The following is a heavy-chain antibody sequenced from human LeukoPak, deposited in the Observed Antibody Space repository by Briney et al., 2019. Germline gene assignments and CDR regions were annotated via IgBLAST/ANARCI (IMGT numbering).Heavy chain of an antibody. D-gene: IGHD3-22*01. J-gene: IGHJ3*02. Sequence: SETLSLTCTVSGGSISSYYWSWIRQPPGKGLEWIGYIYYSGSTNYSPSLKSRVTISVDTSKNQFSLRLTSVTAADTALYYCARRMAYYYDNSGHIDAFDIWGHGTMVTVSS. CDR2: IYYSGST. CDR1: GGSISSYY. V-gene: IGHV4-59*01. CDR3: ARRMAYYYDNSGHIDAFDI.